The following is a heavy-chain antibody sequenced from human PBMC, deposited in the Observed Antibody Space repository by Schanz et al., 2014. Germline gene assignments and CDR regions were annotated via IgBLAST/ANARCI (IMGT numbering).Heavy chain of an antibody. V-gene: IGHV3-23*01. D-gene: IGHD1-20*01. Sequence: EMQLLESGGGLIQPGGSLRLSCAASGFAFSSYGMTWVRQAPGMGLEWVSAISGRDGSTYYADSVRGRFTISRDNSKNTLYLQMNSLRAEDTAVYYCANNWNLDYWGQGTLVTVSS. J-gene: IGHJ4*02. CDR1: GFAFSSYG. CDR2: ISGRDGST. CDR3: ANNWNLDY.